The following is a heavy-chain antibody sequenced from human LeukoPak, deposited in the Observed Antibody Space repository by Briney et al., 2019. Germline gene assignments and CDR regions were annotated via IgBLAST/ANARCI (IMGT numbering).Heavy chain of an antibody. V-gene: IGHV4-39*07. Sequence: SETLSLTCTVSGGSISSSSYYWGWIRQRPGKGLEWIGSIYYSGSTYYNPSLKSRVTISVDTSKNQFSLKLSSVTAADTAVYYCARVGGITMIVVFISDAFDIWGQGTMVTVSS. J-gene: IGHJ3*02. CDR2: IYYSGST. CDR1: GGSISSSSYY. CDR3: ARVGGITMIVVFISDAFDI. D-gene: IGHD3-22*01.